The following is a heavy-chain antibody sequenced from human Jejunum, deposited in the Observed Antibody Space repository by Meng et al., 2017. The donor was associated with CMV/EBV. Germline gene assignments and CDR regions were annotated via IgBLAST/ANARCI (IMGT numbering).Heavy chain of an antibody. J-gene: IGHJ4*02. D-gene: IGHD5-24*01. CDR1: YIFTSCH. V-gene: IGHV1-46*01. Sequence: YIFTSCHMHWVRQAPGQGLEWMGIINPNGGSASYAQKFQGRVTLTRDTSTSTAYMELRSLRSEDTAVYFCARDLGADAYNRGYYLDYWGQGTLVTVSS. CDR3: ARDLGADAYNRGYYLDY. CDR2: INPNGGSA.